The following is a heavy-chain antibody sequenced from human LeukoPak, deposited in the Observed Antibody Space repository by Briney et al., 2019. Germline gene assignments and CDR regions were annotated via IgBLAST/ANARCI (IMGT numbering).Heavy chain of an antibody. CDR1: GFTFSGNA. CDR2: IREDGSEK. J-gene: IGHJ4*02. D-gene: IGHD1-20*01. CDR3: ARGLLTFDY. V-gene: IGHV3-7*03. Sequence: GGSLRLSCAASGFTFSGNAMSWVRQAPGKGLEWVANIREDGSEKYYVDSVKGRFTISRDNAKNSLYLQMNSLRAEDTALYYCARGLLTFDYWGQGTLVTVSS.